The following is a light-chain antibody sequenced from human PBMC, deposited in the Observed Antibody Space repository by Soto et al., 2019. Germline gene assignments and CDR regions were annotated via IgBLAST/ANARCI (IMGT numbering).Light chain of an antibody. CDR2: AAS. V-gene: IGKV1-39*01. CDR3: QQGYSTTPIT. Sequence: DIQMTQSPSSLSASVGDRVTITCRASQSISSYLNWYQQKPGKAPKLLIYAASSLQSGVPSRFSGSGSGTDFTLTISSLQPEDFATYYCQQGYSTTPITFGQRTRLEI. J-gene: IGKJ5*01. CDR1: QSISSY.